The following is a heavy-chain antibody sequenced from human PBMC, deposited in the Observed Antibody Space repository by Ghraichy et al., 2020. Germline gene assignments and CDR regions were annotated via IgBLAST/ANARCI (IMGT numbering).Heavy chain of an antibody. CDR1: GGTFSSYA. CDR3: AREFGDGYNYRGGNNFDY. J-gene: IGHJ4*02. D-gene: IGHD5-24*01. Sequence: SVKVSCKASGGTFSSYAISWVRQAPGQGLEWMGGIIPIFGTANYAQKFQGRVTITADESTSTAYMELSSLRSEDTAVYYCAREFGDGYNYRGGNNFDYWGQGTLVTVSS. V-gene: IGHV1-69*13. CDR2: IIPIFGTA.